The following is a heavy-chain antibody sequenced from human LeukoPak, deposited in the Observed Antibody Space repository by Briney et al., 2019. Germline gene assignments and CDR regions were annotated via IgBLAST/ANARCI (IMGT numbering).Heavy chain of an antibody. Sequence: GGSLRLSCAASGFTVSSNYMSWVRQAPGKGLEWVANINQDGSEEYYVDSVTGRFTISRDNAKNSLYLQMNRLRAEDTAAYYCARDKGLDYWGQGTLVTVSS. CDR3: ARDKGLDY. V-gene: IGHV3-7*01. CDR2: INQDGSEE. CDR1: GFTVSSNY. J-gene: IGHJ4*02.